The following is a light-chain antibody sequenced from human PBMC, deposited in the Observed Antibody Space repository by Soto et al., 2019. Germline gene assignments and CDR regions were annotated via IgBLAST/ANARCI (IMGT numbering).Light chain of an antibody. CDR1: QSVSSSY. J-gene: IGKJ1*01. CDR3: QQYGSSPTWT. CDR2: GAS. V-gene: IGKV3-20*01. Sequence: EIVLTQSPGTLSLSPGERATLSCRASQSVSSSYLAWYQQKPGQAPRLLMYGASSRATGIPDRFSGSGSGTDFTLTISRLEREDFAVYYCQQYGSSPTWTFGQGTKVEIK.